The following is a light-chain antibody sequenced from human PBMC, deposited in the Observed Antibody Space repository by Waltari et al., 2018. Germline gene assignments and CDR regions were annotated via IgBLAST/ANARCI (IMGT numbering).Light chain of an antibody. CDR1: QSVGTW. CDR3: QQYSSFST. V-gene: IGKV1-5*03. Sequence: DIQMTQSPSTLFASVGDRVTLSCRASQSVGTWLAWYQQKPGKAPKLLIYMASSLESGVPARFSGSGSGTEFTLTINSLQPEDFATYFCQQYSSFSTFGQGTKVDI. CDR2: MAS. J-gene: IGKJ2*01.